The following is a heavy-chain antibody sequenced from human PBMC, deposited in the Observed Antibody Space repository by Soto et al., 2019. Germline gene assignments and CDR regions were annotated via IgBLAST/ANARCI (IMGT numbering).Heavy chain of an antibody. V-gene: IGHV3-30*18. J-gene: IGHJ4*02. CDR1: GFTFSSYG. D-gene: IGHD2-15*01. CDR3: AKDSTHCSGGSCYLFDY. CDR2: ISYDGTNK. Sequence: PGGSLRLSCAASGFTFSSYGMHWVRQAPGKGLEWVAVISYDGTNKYYADSVKGRFSISRDNSKNTLYLQMNSLRAEDTALYYFAKDSTHCSGGSCYLFDYWGQGTLVTVSS.